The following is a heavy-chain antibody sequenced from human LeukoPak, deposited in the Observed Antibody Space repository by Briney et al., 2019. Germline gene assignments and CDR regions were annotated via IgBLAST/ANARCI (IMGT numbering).Heavy chain of an antibody. CDR3: ATQMTTVTMDDY. J-gene: IGHJ4*02. D-gene: IGHD4-17*01. CDR2: IRGGGDNT. Sequence: GGSLRLSCAASGFTFSSYTMSWVRQAPGRGLEWVSAIRGGGDNTFYADSVKGRFTISRDNSKNTLYLQMNSLRADDTAVYFCATQMTTVTMDDYWGQGTLVTVSS. V-gene: IGHV3-23*01. CDR1: GFTFSSYT.